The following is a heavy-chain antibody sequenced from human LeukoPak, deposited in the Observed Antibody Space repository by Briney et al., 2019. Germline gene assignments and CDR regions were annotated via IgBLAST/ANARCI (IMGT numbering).Heavy chain of an antibody. CDR2: INHSGST. V-gene: IGHV4-34*01. D-gene: IGHD3-3*01. Sequence: SETLSLTCAVYGGSFSGYYWSWIRQPPGKGLEWIGEINHSGSTNCNPSLKSRVTISVDTSKNQFSLKLSSVTAADTAVYYCARRPFGNGRRFTIFGVVTIYDAFDIWGQGTMVTVSS. J-gene: IGHJ3*02. CDR1: GGSFSGYY. CDR3: ARRPFGNGRRFTIFGVVTIYDAFDI.